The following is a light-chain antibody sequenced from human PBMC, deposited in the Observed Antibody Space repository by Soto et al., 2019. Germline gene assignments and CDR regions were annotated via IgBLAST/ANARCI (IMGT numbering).Light chain of an antibody. V-gene: IGKV3-20*01. CDR2: GAS. CDR1: QSVSSSY. Sequence: EIVLTQSPGTLSLSPGERATLSCRASQSVSSSYLAWYQQKPGQAPRLLIYGASSRATGIPDRFSGSGSGTDFTLTIRRPEPEDFAVYYCQQYGSSPRVTFGGGTKVEIK. J-gene: IGKJ4*01. CDR3: QQYGSSPRVT.